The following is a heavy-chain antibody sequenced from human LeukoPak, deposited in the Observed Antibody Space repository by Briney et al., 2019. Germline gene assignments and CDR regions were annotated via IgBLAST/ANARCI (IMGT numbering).Heavy chain of an antibody. CDR2: IDYSGYT. CDR3: ARDRRLNYYDMTNWFDP. D-gene: IGHD3-22*01. V-gene: IGHV4-59*01. Sequence: PSETLSLTCTVSGGSISSYYWTWIRQPPGKGLEWIGYIDYSGYTNYNPSLKSRVTISVDTSKNLFSLKLSSVTAADTAVYYCARDRRLNYYDMTNWFDPWGQGTLVTVSS. J-gene: IGHJ5*02. CDR1: GGSISSYY.